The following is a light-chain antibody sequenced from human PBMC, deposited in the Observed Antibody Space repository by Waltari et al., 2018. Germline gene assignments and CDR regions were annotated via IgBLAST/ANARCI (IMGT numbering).Light chain of an antibody. CDR3: ATWDNNLKAEI. V-gene: IGLV1-51*01. CDR1: PSNIGHNY. Sequence: QSVLTQPPSVSAAPGQKVTISCPGSPSNIGHNYLSWYQCLPEPAPKPVIYDTDQRHSAIPDRFSGSRSGTSATLTITGLQTGDEGDYYCATWDNNLKAEIFGGGTTLTVL. CDR2: DTD. J-gene: IGLJ2*01.